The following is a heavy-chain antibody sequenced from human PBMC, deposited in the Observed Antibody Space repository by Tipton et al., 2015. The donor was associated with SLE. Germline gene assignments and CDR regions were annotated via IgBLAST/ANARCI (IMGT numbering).Heavy chain of an antibody. J-gene: IGHJ4*02. V-gene: IGHV3-33*01. CDR2: IWYDGSHK. Sequence: RSLRLSCEASGFTFTSYGFHWVRQAPGKGLEWVAVIWYDGSHKYYGDSVKGRFTISRDNSKNTVYLQMNSLRGDDTAVYYCVVESATAVGGGQGTLVTVSS. CDR1: GFTFTSYG. CDR3: VVESATAVG. D-gene: IGHD2-21*02.